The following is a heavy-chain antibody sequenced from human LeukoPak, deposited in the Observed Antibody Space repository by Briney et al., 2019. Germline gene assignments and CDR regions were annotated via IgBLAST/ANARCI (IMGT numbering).Heavy chain of an antibody. J-gene: IGHJ2*01. D-gene: IGHD3-16*01. V-gene: IGHV3-48*04. CDR1: GFNFNVYG. Sequence: PGGSLRLSCEGSGFNFNVYGMDWVRQAPGKGLEWISYISGGSTGVFYAASVRGRFTISRDNAQRSLYLHMNSLTAEDTAIYYCVREKGGFGFVLWGRGTLVTLSS. CDR2: ISGGSTGV. CDR3: VREKGGFGFVL.